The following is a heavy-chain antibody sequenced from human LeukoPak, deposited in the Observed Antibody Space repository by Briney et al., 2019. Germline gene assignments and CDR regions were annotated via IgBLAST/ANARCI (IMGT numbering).Heavy chain of an antibody. CDR1: GFTFSSYW. V-gene: IGHV3-74*01. CDR2: INSDGSST. Sequence: GGSLRLSCAASGFTFSSYWMHWVRHAPGKGLVWVSRINSDGSSTNYADSVKGRFTISRDNAKNTLYLQMNSLRAEDTAVYYCAREAMVRGACFDYWGQGTLVTVSS. CDR3: AREAMVRGACFDY. D-gene: IGHD3-10*01. J-gene: IGHJ4*02.